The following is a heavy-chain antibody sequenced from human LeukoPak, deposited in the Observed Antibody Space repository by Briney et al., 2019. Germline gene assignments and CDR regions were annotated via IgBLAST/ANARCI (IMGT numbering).Heavy chain of an antibody. CDR2: IIPIFGTA. J-gene: IGHJ4*02. CDR3: ATLQEVAVAPVVDY. CDR1: GGTFSSYA. Sequence: SVKVSCKASGGTFSSYAISWVRQAPGQGLEWMGGIIPIFGTANYAQKFQGRVTITADESTSTAYMELGSLRSEDTAVYYCATLQEVAVAPVVDYWGQGTLVTVSS. D-gene: IGHD6-19*01. V-gene: IGHV1-69*01.